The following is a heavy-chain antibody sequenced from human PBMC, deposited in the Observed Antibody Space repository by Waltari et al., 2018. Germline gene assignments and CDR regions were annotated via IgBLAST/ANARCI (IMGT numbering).Heavy chain of an antibody. J-gene: IGHJ4*02. D-gene: IGHD5-12*01. Sequence: EVRLVESGGASVQAGGCVRRACAVTGLGCVAHCLPWVRHGRGRGLQWVSRIEEKGRFSAYEDSVKGRFSVSRDNAKNTMSLEMNSLGVDDTAVYYCARGDRGYSGYVVDYWGQGTQVTVSS. CDR3: ARGDRGYSGYVVDY. CDR2: IEEKGRFS. V-gene: IGHV3-74*01. CDR1: GLGCVAHC.